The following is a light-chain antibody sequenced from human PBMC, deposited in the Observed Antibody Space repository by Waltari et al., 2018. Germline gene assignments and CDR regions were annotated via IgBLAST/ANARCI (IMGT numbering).Light chain of an antibody. J-gene: IGKJ2*03. CDR1: QSLLHSDGHTY. CDR2: LVS. Sequence: DVVMTQTPLSLPVTPGEPASISCGSSQSLLHSDGHTYLDWYLQKPGQSPQLLIYLVSKRASGVPDRFSGSESGTDFTLKISRVEAEDVGVYYCMQGTQLPYSFGQGTKVEIK. CDR3: MQGTQLPYS. V-gene: IGKV2-40*01.